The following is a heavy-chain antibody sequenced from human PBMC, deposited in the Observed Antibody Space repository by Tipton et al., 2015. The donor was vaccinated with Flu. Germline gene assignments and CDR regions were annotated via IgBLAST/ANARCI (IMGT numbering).Heavy chain of an antibody. CDR3: ARPLPPAAIVSGMDV. J-gene: IGHJ6*02. CDR2: VYHSGSS. CDR1: GYSISSGYY. V-gene: IGHV4-38-2*01. Sequence: TLSLTCAVSGYSISSGYYWVWIRQPPGEGLEWIGSVYHSGSSYYNPSLRSRVTISVDTSKNQFSLKLTSVTAADTAVYYCARPLPPAAIVSGMDVWGQGTTVTVSS. D-gene: IGHD2-2*01.